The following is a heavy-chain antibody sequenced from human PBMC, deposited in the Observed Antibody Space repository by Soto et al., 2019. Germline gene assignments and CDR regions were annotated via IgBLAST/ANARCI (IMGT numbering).Heavy chain of an antibody. CDR1: GFNFNKYA. Sequence: EVQLLESGGGLVRPGESLRLSCAASGFNFNKYAMSWVRQAPGEGLEWVSGISCCGGTASYADSVKGRFTIARDDAKNTLYLDMNSLRVEGTDEYYCAKADGQQWLLPHLENWGRGTLVTVS. CDR3: AKADGQQWLLPHLEN. D-gene: IGHD6-19*01. J-gene: IGHJ4*02. V-gene: IGHV3-23*01. CDR2: ISCCGGTA.